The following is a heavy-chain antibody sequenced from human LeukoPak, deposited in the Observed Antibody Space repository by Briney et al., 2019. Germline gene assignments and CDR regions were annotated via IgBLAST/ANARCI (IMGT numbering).Heavy chain of an antibody. D-gene: IGHD4-17*01. CDR3: ARDRWYGDYSRYFDY. CDR1: GFTFSSYW. V-gene: IGHV3-7*01. Sequence: PGGSLRLSCAASGFTFSSYWMSWVRQAPGKGLEWVANIKQDGSEKYYVDSVKGRFTISRENAKNSLYLQMNSLRAEDTAVYYCARDRWYGDYSRYFDYWGQGTLVTVSS. CDR2: IKQDGSEK. J-gene: IGHJ4*02.